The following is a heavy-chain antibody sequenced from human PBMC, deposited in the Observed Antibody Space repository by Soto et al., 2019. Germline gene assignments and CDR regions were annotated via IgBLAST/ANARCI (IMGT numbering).Heavy chain of an antibody. CDR2: INHSGST. Sequence: SETLSLTCAVYGGSFSGYYWSWIRQPPGKGLEWIGEINHSGSTNYNPSLKSRVTISVDTSKNQFSLKLSSVTAAGTAVYYCARLGIVVVPAAMHFDYWGQGTLVTVSS. D-gene: IGHD2-2*01. J-gene: IGHJ4*02. CDR3: ARLGIVVVPAAMHFDY. CDR1: GGSFSGYY. V-gene: IGHV4-34*01.